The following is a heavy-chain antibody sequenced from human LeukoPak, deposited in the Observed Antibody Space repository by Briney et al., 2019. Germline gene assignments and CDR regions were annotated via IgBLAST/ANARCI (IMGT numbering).Heavy chain of an antibody. CDR3: TRGFVAFDI. Sequence: GGSLRLSCAASGFPVSSYDMHWVRQPTGRGLEWVSGIGIAGDTYYAGSVKDRFTISRDNAQNSLYLQLNNVGAGDTAVYYCTRGFVAFDIWGQGTMVTVSS. CDR2: IGIAGDT. V-gene: IGHV3-13*01. CDR1: GFPVSSYD. D-gene: IGHD2-21*01. J-gene: IGHJ3*02.